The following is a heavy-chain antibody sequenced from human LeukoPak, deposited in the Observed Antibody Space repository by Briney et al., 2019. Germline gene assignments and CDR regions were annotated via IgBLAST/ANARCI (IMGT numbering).Heavy chain of an antibody. J-gene: IGHJ4*02. V-gene: IGHV4-39*07. CDR1: GGSISSSSYY. D-gene: IGHD1-26*01. CDR3: ARDFLGAGTVGATSGY. CDR2: IYYSGST. Sequence: SETLSLTCTVSGGSISSSSYYWGWIRQPPGKGLEWIGSIYYSGSTYYNPSLKSRVTISVDTSKNQFSLKLSSVTAADTAVYYCARDFLGAGTVGATSGYWGQGTLVTVSS.